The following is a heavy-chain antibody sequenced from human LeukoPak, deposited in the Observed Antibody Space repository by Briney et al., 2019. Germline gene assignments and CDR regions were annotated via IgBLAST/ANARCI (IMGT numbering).Heavy chain of an antibody. CDR1: GYSFTSYW. D-gene: IGHD2-2*01. CDR2: IYPGDSDT. Sequence: GESLKISCKGSGYSFTSYWIGWVRQMPGKGLEWMGLIYPGDSDTRYSPSFQGQVTISADKSISTAYLQFSSLKASDTAMYYCARRPDFYAFDIWGQGTMVTVSS. CDR3: ARRPDFYAFDI. V-gene: IGHV5-51*01. J-gene: IGHJ3*02.